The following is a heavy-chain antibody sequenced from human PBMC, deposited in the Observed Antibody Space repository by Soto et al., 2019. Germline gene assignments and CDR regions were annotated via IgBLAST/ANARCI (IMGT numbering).Heavy chain of an antibody. V-gene: IGHV3-53*01. CDR2: ISSGGNT. CDR3: ARGDFDT. J-gene: IGHJ5*02. CDR1: GFTVTTNY. Sequence: EVQLVESGGGLIQPGGSLRLSCAASGFTVTTNYMSWVRQAPGKGLEWVSIISSGGNTYYADSVKGRFTISRDNPKNTLYLQMNSLRGEDTAVYFCARGDFDTWGQGTLVTVSS.